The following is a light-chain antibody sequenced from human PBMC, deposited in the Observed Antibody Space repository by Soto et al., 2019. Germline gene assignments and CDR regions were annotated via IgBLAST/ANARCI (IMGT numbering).Light chain of an antibody. Sequence: QSVLTQPASVSGSPGQSITISCTVTSSDVGGFNYVSWYQQHPGKAPKLMIYDVTNRPSGVSYRFSGSKSGNTASLTISGLQAEDEADYYCNSYTSSSTYVFGTGTKLTVL. CDR3: NSYTSSSTYV. CDR1: SSDVGGFNY. CDR2: DVT. J-gene: IGLJ1*01. V-gene: IGLV2-14*03.